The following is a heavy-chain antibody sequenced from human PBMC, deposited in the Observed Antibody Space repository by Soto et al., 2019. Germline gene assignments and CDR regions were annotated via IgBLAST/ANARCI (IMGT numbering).Heavy chain of an antibody. Sequence: GASVKVSCKASGGTFSSYTISWVRQAPGQGLEWMGRIIPILGIANYAQKFQGRVTTTADKSTSTAYMELSSLRSEDTAVYYCARLLVAATVTPYDAFDIWGQGTMVTVSS. D-gene: IGHD4-17*01. CDR3: ARLLVAATVTPYDAFDI. CDR2: IIPILGIA. J-gene: IGHJ3*02. V-gene: IGHV1-69*02. CDR1: GGTFSSYT.